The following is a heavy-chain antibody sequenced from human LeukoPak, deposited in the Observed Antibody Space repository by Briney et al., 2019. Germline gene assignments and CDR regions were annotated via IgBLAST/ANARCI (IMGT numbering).Heavy chain of an antibody. J-gene: IGHJ4*02. CDR2: ISSSSSNI. CDR1: GFTFITYS. D-gene: IGHD2-2*01. V-gene: IGHV3-48*01. Sequence: EGSLRLSSAASGFTFITYSMNWVRQAPGKGLEWVSYISSSSSNINYADSVKGRFTISRDNAKNSLYLQMNSLRAEDAAVYYCARDCSSTSCFEYWGQGTLVIVSS. CDR3: ARDCSSTSCFEY.